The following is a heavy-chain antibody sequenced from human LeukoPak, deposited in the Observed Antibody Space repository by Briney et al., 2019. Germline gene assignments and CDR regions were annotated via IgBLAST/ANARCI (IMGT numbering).Heavy chain of an antibody. CDR2: IRYDGSNK. CDR1: GFTFSSYG. V-gene: IGHV3-30*02. D-gene: IGHD3-10*01. Sequence: GGSLRLSCAASGFTFSSYGMHWVRQALGKGLEWVAFIRYDGSNKYYADSVKGRFTISRDNSKNTLYLQMNSLRAEDTAVYYCAKDLPNGLNYYGSGSLDYWGQGTLVTVSS. J-gene: IGHJ4*02. CDR3: AKDLPNGLNYYGSGSLDY.